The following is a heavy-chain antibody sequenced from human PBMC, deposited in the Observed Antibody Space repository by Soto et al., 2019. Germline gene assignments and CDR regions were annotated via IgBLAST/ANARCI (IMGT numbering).Heavy chain of an antibody. J-gene: IGHJ5*02. CDR3: ARGMGYYDFWSGDNWFDP. D-gene: IGHD3-3*01. Sequence: ASVKVSCKASGYTFSSYYMNWVRQAPGQGLEWLGIINPSGGYTTYAQKFQGRVTMTRDTSTSTVYMELSSLRSEDTAVYYCARGMGYYDFWSGDNWFDPWGQGTLVTVSS. V-gene: IGHV1-46*01. CDR1: GYTFSSYY. CDR2: INPSGGYT.